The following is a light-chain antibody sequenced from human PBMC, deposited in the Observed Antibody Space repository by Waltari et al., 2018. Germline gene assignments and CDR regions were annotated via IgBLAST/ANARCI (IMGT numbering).Light chain of an antibody. Sequence: EVVMTPSPATLSVSPGERATLSCRASQSVSTNLAWYQQKPGQAPRLLIYGASTRAAGLPARFSGSGSGTEFTLTISSLQSEDFAVYYCQQYNYWYSFGQGTKLEMK. CDR2: GAS. CDR1: QSVSTN. CDR3: QQYNYWYS. V-gene: IGKV3-15*01. J-gene: IGKJ2*03.